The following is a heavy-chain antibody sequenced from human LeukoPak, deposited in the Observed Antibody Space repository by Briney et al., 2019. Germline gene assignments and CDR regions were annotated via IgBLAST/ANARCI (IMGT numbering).Heavy chain of an antibody. J-gene: IGHJ4*02. CDR1: GFTFSSYD. CDR2: IGTAGDT. Sequence: GGSLRLSCAASGFTFSSYDMHWVRQATGKGLEWVSAIGTAGDTYYPGSVKGRFTISRENAKNSLYLQMNSLRAGDTAVYYCARDLTAGYYDSSGYYFDYWGQGTLVTVSS. D-gene: IGHD3-22*01. CDR3: ARDLTAGYYDSSGYYFDY. V-gene: IGHV3-13*01.